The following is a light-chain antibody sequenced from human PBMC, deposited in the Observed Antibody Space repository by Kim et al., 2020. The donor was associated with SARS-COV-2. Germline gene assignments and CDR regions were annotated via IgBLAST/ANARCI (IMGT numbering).Light chain of an antibody. CDR2: TQN. J-gene: IGLJ2*01. CDR3: CSRDSGGMV. Sequence: SVALGQTVRITCQGDSLRSYCASWYQQKPGQAPVLVIYTQNNRPSGIPDRFSGSSLGNTASLTITGAQAEDEADYFCCSRDSGGMVFGGGTQLTVL. V-gene: IGLV3-19*01. CDR1: SLRSYC.